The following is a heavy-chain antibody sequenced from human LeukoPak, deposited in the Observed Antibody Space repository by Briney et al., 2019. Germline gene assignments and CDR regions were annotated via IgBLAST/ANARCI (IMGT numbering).Heavy chain of an antibody. CDR2: ISAYNGNT. J-gene: IGHJ5*02. D-gene: IGHD2-15*01. CDR3: ARDAGYCSGGSCLNWFDP. Sequence: GSVKVSCKASGYTFPSYGISWVRQAPGQGLEWMGWISAYNGNTNYAQKLQGRVTMTTDTSTSTAYMELRSLRSDDTAVYYCARDAGYCSGGSCLNWFDPWGQGTLVTVSS. CDR1: GYTFPSYG. V-gene: IGHV1-18*01.